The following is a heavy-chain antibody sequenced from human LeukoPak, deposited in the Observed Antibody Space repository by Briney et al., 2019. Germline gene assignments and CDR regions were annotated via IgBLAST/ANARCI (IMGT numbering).Heavy chain of an antibody. CDR2: ISSSSSYI. CDR3: ARVVRDIVVVVAATPSYRSDY. D-gene: IGHD2-15*01. CDR1: GFTFSSYS. J-gene: IGHJ4*02. V-gene: IGHV3-21*01. Sequence: GGSLRLSCAASGFTFSSYSMNWVRQAPGKGLEWVSSISSSSSYIYYADSVKGRFTISRDNAKNSLYLQMNSLRAEDTAVYYCARVVRDIVVVVAATPSYRSDYWGQGTLVTVSS.